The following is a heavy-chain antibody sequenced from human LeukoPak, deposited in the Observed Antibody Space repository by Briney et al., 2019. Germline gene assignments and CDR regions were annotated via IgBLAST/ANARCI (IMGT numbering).Heavy chain of an antibody. CDR1: GFTVSDAW. CDR2: LKSQTDAGTT. D-gene: IGHD2-8*01. J-gene: IGHJ6*03. CDR3: TGAPNWREDYVGV. Sequence: PGGSLRLSCAASGFTVSDAWMSWVRQAPGKGLEWVGRLKSQTDAGTTDYAAPVKGRFTISRDDSKNTLYLQMNSLKTEDTAVYYCTGAPNWREDYVGVWGKGTTVTVSS. V-gene: IGHV3-15*01.